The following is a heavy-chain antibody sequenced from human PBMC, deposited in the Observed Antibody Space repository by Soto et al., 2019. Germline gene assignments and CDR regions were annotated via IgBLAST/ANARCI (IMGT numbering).Heavy chain of an antibody. CDR2: IYYSGST. Sequence: QVQLQESGPGLVKPSETLSLTCTVSGGSVSSGRFSWSWIRQPQGKGLEWIGYIYYSGSTKYNPSLRSRFTRSVDTSKNQCSRKLTSVTAADTAVYYCARSGSGSGWLGGQRTVVTVSS. CDR1: GGSVSSGRFS. D-gene: IGHD6-19*01. V-gene: IGHV4-61*01. CDR3: ARSGSGSGWL. J-gene: IGHJ4*02.